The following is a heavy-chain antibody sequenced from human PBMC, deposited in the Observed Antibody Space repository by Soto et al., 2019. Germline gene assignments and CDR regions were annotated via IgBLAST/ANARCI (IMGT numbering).Heavy chain of an antibody. CDR3: ARAGGLLLDY. D-gene: IGHD2-15*01. CDR2: ISYDGSNK. CDR1: GFTFSSYA. J-gene: IGHJ4*02. V-gene: IGHV3-30-3*01. Sequence: QVQLVESGGXVVQPGRSLRLSCAASGFTFSSYAMHWVRQAPGKGLEWVAVISYDGSNKYYADSVKGRFTISRDISKNTLYLQMNSLRAEDTAVYYCARAGGLLLDYWGQGTLVTVSS.